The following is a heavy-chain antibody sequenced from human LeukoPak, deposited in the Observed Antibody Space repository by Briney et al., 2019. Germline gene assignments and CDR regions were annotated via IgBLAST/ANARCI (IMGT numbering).Heavy chain of an antibody. CDR1: GGTFSIYA. D-gene: IGHD1-26*01. J-gene: IGHJ4*02. Sequence: SVKVSCKASGGTFSIYAISWVRQAPGQGLEWMGGIIPIFGTANYAQKFQGRVTITADESTSTAYMELSSLRSEDTAVYYCAREVGAQNYYFDYWGQGTLVTVSS. CDR3: AREVGAQNYYFDY. CDR2: IIPIFGTA. V-gene: IGHV1-69*13.